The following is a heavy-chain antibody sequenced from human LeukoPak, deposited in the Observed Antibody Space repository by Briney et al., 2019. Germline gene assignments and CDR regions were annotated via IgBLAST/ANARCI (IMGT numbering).Heavy chain of an antibody. CDR2: FDPEDGET. CDR1: GYTLTELS. V-gene: IGHV1-24*01. CDR3: ATGYPYYDFWSGGFDP. Sequence: GASVKVSCKVSGYTLTELSMHWVRQAPGKGLEWMGGFDPEDGETIYAQKFQGRVTMTEDTSTDTACMELSSLRSEDTAVYYCATGYPYYDFWSGGFDPWGQGTLVTVSS. J-gene: IGHJ5*02. D-gene: IGHD3-3*01.